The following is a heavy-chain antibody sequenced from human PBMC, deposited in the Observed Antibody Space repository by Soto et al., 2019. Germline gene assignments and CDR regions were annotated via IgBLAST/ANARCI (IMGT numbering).Heavy chain of an antibody. CDR1: GGSISSYY. D-gene: IGHD3-16*02. Sequence: SETLSLTCTVSGGSISSYYWSWIRQPPGKGLEWIGYIYYSGSTNYNPSLKSRVTISVDTSKNQFSLKLSSVTAADTAVYYCARDLSSAGYYYYMDVWGKGTTVTVSS. V-gene: IGHV4-59*01. J-gene: IGHJ6*03. CDR2: IYYSGST. CDR3: ARDLSSAGYYYYMDV.